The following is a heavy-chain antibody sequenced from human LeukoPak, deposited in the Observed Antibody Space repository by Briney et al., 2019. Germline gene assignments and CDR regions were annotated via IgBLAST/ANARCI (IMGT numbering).Heavy chain of an antibody. CDR1: GFTFDDYA. Sequence: GGSLRLSCAASGFTFDDYAMHWVRQAPGKGLEWVSGISWNSGSIGYADSVKGRFTISRDNAKNSLYLQMNSLRTEDTALYYCAKDGIRCAGLGPWGQGTLVTVSS. D-gene: IGHD3-3*02. V-gene: IGHV3-9*01. CDR2: ISWNSGSI. CDR3: AKDGIRCAGLGP. J-gene: IGHJ5*02.